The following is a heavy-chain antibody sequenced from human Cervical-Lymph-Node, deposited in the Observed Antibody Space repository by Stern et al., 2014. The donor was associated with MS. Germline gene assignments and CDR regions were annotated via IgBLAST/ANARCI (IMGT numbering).Heavy chain of an antibody. Sequence: DQLVQYGAELKKPGASVKVSCKASGFALTSAGISWVRQAPGQGLEWMGWISSYNVNTNYAHRFQDRVNMTTDTSTSTAYMELRSLRSDDTAVYYCARHSIKGYNCFDTWGQGTLVTVSS. CDR2: ISSYNVNT. CDR3: ARHSIKGYNCFDT. V-gene: IGHV1-18*01. CDR1: GFALTSAG. J-gene: IGHJ5*02. D-gene: IGHD1-14*01.